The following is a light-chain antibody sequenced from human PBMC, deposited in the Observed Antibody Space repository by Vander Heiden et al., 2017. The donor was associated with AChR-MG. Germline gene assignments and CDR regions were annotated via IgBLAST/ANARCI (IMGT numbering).Light chain of an antibody. CDR3: AAWDDSLNGPV. CDR2: SNN. V-gene: IGLV1-44*01. J-gene: IGLJ3*02. CDR1: SSHIGSNT. Sequence: QSVLTQPPSASGTPGPRVTISCSGNSSHIGSNTVNWYQQLPGTAPKLLIYSNNQRPSAVPDRFSGSKSGTSASLAISGLPSEDEADYYCAAWDDSLNGPVFGGGTKLTVL.